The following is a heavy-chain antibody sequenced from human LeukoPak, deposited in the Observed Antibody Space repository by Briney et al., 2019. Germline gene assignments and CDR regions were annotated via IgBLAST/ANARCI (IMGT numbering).Heavy chain of an antibody. CDR2: IGSSGGGI. CDR3: AKVPSYPVYYFDC. J-gene: IGHJ4*02. V-gene: IGHV3-23*01. CDR1: GFTFSTYT. D-gene: IGHD3-10*01. Sequence: GSLRLSCAASGFTFSTYTMYWVRHPPGKRLEWVSIIGSSGGGIHYADSVKGRFTISRDNSKNALYLQMNSLRVEDTAVYYCAKVPSYPVYYFDCWGQGTLVTVSS.